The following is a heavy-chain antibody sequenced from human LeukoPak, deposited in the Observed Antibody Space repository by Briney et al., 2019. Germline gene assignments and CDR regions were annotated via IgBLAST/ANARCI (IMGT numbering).Heavy chain of an antibody. J-gene: IGHJ4*02. D-gene: IGHD3-22*01. V-gene: IGHV1-2*02. CDR1: GYTFTGYY. Sequence: ASVKVSCKASGYTFTGYYMHWVRQAPRQGLEWMGWINPNSGGTNYAQKFQGRVTMTRDTSISTAYMELSRLRSDDAAVYYCARVAYDPGTYYYDSSGYYYFDYWGQGTLVTVSS. CDR3: ARVAYDPGTYYYDSSGYYYFDY. CDR2: INPNSGGT.